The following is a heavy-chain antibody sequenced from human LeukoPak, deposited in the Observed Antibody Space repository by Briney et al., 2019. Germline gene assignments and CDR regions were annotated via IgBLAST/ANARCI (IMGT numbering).Heavy chain of an antibody. J-gene: IGHJ5*02. Sequence: GGSLRLSCAVSGFTFSDHYMSWIRQAPGKGLEWISYSSGTGDTTYYADSVKGRFTVSRDNAKNSLYLQMNSLRAEDTALYYCAKDIDPYCSSTSCSPGWFDPWGQGTLVTVSS. CDR3: AKDIDPYCSSTSCSPGWFDP. CDR1: GFTFSDHY. D-gene: IGHD2-2*01. V-gene: IGHV3-11*01. CDR2: SSGTGDTT.